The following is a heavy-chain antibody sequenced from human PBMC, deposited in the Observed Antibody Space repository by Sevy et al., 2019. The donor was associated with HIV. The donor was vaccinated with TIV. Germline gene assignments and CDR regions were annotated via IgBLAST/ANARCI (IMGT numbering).Heavy chain of an antibody. CDR2: INAISSNI. CDR3: ARDLFSGGNAVYGY. D-gene: IGHD2-15*01. Sequence: GESLKISCAASGFTFSSYAMNWVRQAPGKRLEWVSSINAISSNIYYADSVKGRFTISRDNAENSLYLQMNSVRAEDTAVYYCARDLFSGGNAVYGYWGQGTLVTVSS. V-gene: IGHV3-21*01. CDR1: GFTFSSYA. J-gene: IGHJ4*02.